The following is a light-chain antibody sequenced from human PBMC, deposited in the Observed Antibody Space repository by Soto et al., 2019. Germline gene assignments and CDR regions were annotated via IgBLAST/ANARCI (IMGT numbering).Light chain of an antibody. CDR2: DVS. CDR1: SSDVGTYNY. CDR3: SSYTSGSTVV. Sequence: QSALTQPASVSGSPGQSITISCTGSSSDVGTYNYVSWYQQHAGKVPKLMIYDVSNRPSGISDRFSGSKSGNTASLTISGLQAEDEADYYCSSYTSGSTVVFGGGTKLTVL. V-gene: IGLV2-14*01. J-gene: IGLJ2*01.